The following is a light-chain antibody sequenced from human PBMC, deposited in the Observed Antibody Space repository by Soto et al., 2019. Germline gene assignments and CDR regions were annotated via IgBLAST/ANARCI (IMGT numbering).Light chain of an antibody. CDR3: SSYTSSSIPYV. CDR1: SSDVGGSNY. CDR2: EVS. J-gene: IGLJ1*01. Sequence: QSALTQPASVSGSPGQSITISCTGTSSDVGGSNYVSWYQQHPGTAPKLMIYEVSKRPSGVSNRFSGSKSGNTASLTISGLQAEDEADYYCSSYTSSSIPYVFGTGTKLTVL. V-gene: IGLV2-14*01.